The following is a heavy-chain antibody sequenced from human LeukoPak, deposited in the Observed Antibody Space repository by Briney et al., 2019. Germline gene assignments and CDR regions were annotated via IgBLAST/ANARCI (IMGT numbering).Heavy chain of an antibody. CDR3: ARPGGGYSGFNNWFDP. D-gene: IGHD5-12*01. CDR2: IYYSGST. V-gene: IGHV4-39*01. J-gene: IGHJ5*02. CDR1: GGSISSSSYY. Sequence: SETLSLTCTVSGGSISSSSYYWGWIRQPPGKGLEWIGSIYYSGSTYYNPSLKSRVTISVDTSKNQFSLKLSSVTAADTAVYYCARPGGGYSGFNNWFDPWGQGTLVTVSS.